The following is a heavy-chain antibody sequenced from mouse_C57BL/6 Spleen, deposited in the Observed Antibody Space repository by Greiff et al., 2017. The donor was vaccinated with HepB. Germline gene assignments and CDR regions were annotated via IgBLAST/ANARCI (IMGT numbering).Heavy chain of an antibody. V-gene: IGHV1-50*01. CDR1: GYTFTSYW. CDR3: ARRTPLYDYGAGYFDY. J-gene: IGHJ2*01. Sequence: QVQLQQPGAELVKPGASVKLSCKASGYTFTSYWMQWVKQRPGQGLEWIGEIDPSDSYTNYNQKFKGKATLTVDTSSSTAYMQLSSLTSEDSAVYYCARRTPLYDYGAGYFDYWGQGTTLTVSS. D-gene: IGHD2-4*01. CDR2: IDPSDSYT.